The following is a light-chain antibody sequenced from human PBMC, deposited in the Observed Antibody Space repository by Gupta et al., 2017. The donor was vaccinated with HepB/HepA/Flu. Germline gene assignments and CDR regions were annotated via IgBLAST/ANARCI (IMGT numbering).Light chain of an antibody. J-gene: IGLJ3*02. CDR1: SSNIGSNT. V-gene: IGLV1-44*01. CDR3: AAWDDSLNGWV. Sequence: QSVLTQPPSASGTPGQRVTISCSGNSSNIGSNTVNWYQHLPGAAPKLLIYTNNQRPSGVPDRFSGSKSGTSASLAISGLQAEDEADYYCAAWDDSLNGWVFGGGTKLTVL. CDR2: TNN.